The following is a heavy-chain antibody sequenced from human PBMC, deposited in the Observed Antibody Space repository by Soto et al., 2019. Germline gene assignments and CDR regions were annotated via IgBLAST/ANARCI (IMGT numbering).Heavy chain of an antibody. CDR2: IYYSGST. CDR1: GGSISSYY. D-gene: IGHD6-19*01. J-gene: IGHJ4*02. CDR3: ASSYSSGWYYFDY. V-gene: IGHV4-59*01. Sequence: QVQLQESGPGLVKPSETLSLTCTVSGGSISSYYWSWIRQPPWKGLEWIGYIYYSGSTNYNPSVKSRVTISVDTSKNQFSLKLSSMTAADTSVYYCASSYSSGWYYFDYWGQGTLVTVSS.